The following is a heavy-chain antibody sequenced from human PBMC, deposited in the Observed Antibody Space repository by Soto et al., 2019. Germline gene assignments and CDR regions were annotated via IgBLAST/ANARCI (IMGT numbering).Heavy chain of an antibody. D-gene: IGHD6-13*01. CDR2: IYFRGST. V-gene: IGHV4-59*07. J-gene: IGHJ6*02. Sequence: QVQLQESGPGLVKPSDTLSLNCTVSGGSISGYFWCWIRQPPGKGLEYIGYIYFRGSTNYNPSLKSRVTMSVDTSRILFSLKVNSVTAADTAVYYCARQQLLPYYYALDVWGQGTTVTVSS. CDR1: GGSISGYF. CDR3: ARQQLLPYYYALDV.